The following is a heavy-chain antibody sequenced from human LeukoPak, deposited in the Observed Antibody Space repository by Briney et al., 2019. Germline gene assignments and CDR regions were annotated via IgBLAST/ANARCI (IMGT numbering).Heavy chain of an antibody. J-gene: IGHJ4*02. CDR3: AKPSVTYYYDSSGYLTNPFDY. CDR1: GFTFSSYE. Sequence: GGSLRLSCAASGFTFSSYEMNWVRQAPGKGLEWVSYISSSGSTIYYADSVKGRFTISRDNAKNSLYLQMNSLRAEDTAVYYCAKPSVTYYYDSSGYLTNPFDYWGQGTLVTVSS. V-gene: IGHV3-48*03. D-gene: IGHD3-22*01. CDR2: ISSSGSTI.